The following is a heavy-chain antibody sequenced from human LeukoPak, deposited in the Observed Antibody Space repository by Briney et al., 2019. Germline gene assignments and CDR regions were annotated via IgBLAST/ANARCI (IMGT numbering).Heavy chain of an antibody. V-gene: IGHV3-23*01. CDR1: GFTFSDFA. D-gene: IGHD2-8*02. CDR3: AKESLVVVESYFDN. J-gene: IGHJ4*02. CDR2: ITGSGETK. Sequence: GGSLRLSCVVSGFTFSDFAMSWVRRAPGKGLEWVSAITGSGETKYYADSVKGRFTMSRDNSKNTLYLQMNSLRDEDTAEYFCAKESLVVVESYFDNWGQGTLVTVSS.